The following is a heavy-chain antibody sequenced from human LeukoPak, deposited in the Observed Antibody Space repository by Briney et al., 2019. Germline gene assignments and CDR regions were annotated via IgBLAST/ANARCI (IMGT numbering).Heavy chain of an antibody. CDR1: GGTFSSYA. D-gene: IGHD6-19*01. J-gene: IGHJ3*02. V-gene: IGHV1-69*13. CDR3: AGTVAGPGAFDI. CDR2: IIPIFGTA. Sequence: SVKVSCKASGGTFSSYAISWVRQAPGQGLEWMGGIIPIFGTANYAQKFQGRVTITADESTSTAYMELSSLRSEDTAVYYCAGTVAGPGAFDIWGQGTMVTVSS.